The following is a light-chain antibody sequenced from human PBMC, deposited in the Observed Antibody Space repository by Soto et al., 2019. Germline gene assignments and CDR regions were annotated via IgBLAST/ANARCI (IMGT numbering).Light chain of an antibody. CDR2: DAS. CDR3: QQFDTLPPA. Sequence: DIQMTQSPSSLSASVGDRVTISCQASQDISKYLNWYQQHPGKAPRLLIYDASSLDAGVPSRFSGSGSGTDFTFTIDSLQSEDIATYFCQQFDTLPPAFGQGTKLEIK. J-gene: IGKJ2*01. CDR1: QDISKY. V-gene: IGKV1-33*01.